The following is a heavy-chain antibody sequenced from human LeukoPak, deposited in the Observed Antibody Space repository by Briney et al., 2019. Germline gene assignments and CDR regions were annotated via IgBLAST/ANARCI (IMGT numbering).Heavy chain of an antibody. CDR1: GGSISSYC. Sequence: SDTLSLTCTVSGGSISSYCWSWIRQPPGKGLEWIGCIYYSGNTSYIPSLKSRLTISVDTSKNQFSLKLSSVTAADTAVYYCARTHRGSSPSDYWGQGTLITVSS. CDR2: IYYSGNT. D-gene: IGHD6-13*01. V-gene: IGHV4-59*08. CDR3: ARTHRGSSPSDY. J-gene: IGHJ4*02.